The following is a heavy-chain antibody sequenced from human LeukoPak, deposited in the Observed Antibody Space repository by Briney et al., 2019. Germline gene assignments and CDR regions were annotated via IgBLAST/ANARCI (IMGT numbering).Heavy chain of an antibody. J-gene: IGHJ3*02. V-gene: IGHV4-59*01. Sequence: SETLSLTCTVSGGSISSYYWTWIRQPPGKGLEWIGYIYYSGSTKYNPSLKSRVTISVDTSKSQFSLKLSSVTAADTAVYYCARARYVNSFYAFDIWGQGTLVTVSS. CDR1: GGSISSYY. CDR3: ARARYVNSFYAFDI. CDR2: IYYSGST. D-gene: IGHD3-9*01.